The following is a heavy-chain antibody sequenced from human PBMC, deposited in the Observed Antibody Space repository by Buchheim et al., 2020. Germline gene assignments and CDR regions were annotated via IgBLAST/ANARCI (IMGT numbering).Heavy chain of an antibody. CDR2: IYHSGST. Sequence: QLQLQESGSGLVKPSQTLSLTCAVSGGSISSGGYSWSWIRQPPGKGLEWIGYIYHSGSTYYNPSLKSRVTISVDRSKNQFSLKLSSVTAADTAVYYCARTDYYDSSGSSRATAFDIWGQGT. CDR1: GGSISSGGYS. D-gene: IGHD3-22*01. J-gene: IGHJ3*02. V-gene: IGHV4-30-2*01. CDR3: ARTDYYDSSGSSRATAFDI.